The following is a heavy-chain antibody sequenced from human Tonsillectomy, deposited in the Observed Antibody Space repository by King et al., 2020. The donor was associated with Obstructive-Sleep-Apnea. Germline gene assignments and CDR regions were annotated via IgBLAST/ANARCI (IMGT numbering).Heavy chain of an antibody. V-gene: IGHV3-48*04. CDR3: AGRRVDCNYNDT. J-gene: IGHJ5*02. D-gene: IGHD1-7*01. CDR2: ITSCSSTI. Sequence: VQLVESGGGLVQPGGSLRLSCAASGFTFSSYSMNWVRQAPGKGLEWVSYITSCSSTIYYADSVKGRFTISRDNAKNSLYLQMNSLRAEDTAVYYCAGRRVDCNYNDTWRPQNLVTVSS. CDR1: GFTFSSYS.